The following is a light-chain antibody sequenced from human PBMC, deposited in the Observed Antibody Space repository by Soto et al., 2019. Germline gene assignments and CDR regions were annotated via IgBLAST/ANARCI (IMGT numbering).Light chain of an antibody. Sequence: QSALTQPASVSGSPGQSITISCTGTSSDVGGYDYVSWYQQHPGKAPQLMIYDVNNRPSGVSNRFSGSKSGNTASLTISGLQAEDEADYYGSSYTSSSTLVFGTGTKLTVL. J-gene: IGLJ1*01. CDR1: SSDVGGYDY. V-gene: IGLV2-14*01. CDR2: DVN. CDR3: SSYTSSSTLV.